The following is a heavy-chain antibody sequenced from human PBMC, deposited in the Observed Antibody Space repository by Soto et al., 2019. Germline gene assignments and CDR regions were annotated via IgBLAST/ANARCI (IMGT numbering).Heavy chain of an antibody. CDR3: ARHGGLLWFGEVSYYMDV. CDR2: IIPIFGTA. V-gene: IGHV1-69*13. J-gene: IGHJ6*03. D-gene: IGHD3-10*01. CDR1: GGTFSSYA. Sequence: SVKVSCKASGGTFSSYAISWVRQAPGQGLEWMGGIIPIFGTANYAQKFQGRVTITADESTSTAYMELSSLRSEDTAVYYCARHGGLLWFGEVSYYMDVWGKGTTVTVSS.